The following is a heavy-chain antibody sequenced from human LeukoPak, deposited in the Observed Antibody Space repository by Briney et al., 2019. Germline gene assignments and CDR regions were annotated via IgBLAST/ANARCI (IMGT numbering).Heavy chain of an antibody. J-gene: IGHJ4*02. D-gene: IGHD2-2*01. CDR2: NHYSGST. V-gene: IGHV4-59*01. CDR1: GGSISNYY. CDR3: VREGHCTVTSCHYYFDS. Sequence: PSETLSLTCTVSGGSISNYYWSWIRQPPGKGLEWIGYNHYSGSTNYNPSLKSRVTISLDTSKNQFSLKLSSVTAADTAVYYCVREGHCTVTSCHYYFDSWGRGALVTVSS.